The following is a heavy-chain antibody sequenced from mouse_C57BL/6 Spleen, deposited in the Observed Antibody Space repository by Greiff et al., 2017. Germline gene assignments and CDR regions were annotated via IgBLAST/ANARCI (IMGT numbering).Heavy chain of an antibody. J-gene: IGHJ4*01. CDR3: ARGDDAMDY. CDR2: IDPSDSYT. Sequence: QVQLQQPGAELVRPGTSVKLSCKASGYTFTSYWMHWVKQRPGQGLEWIGVIDPSDSYTNYNQKFKGKATLTVDTSSSTAYMQLSSLTSEDSAVYYCARGDDAMDYWGQGTSVTVSS. CDR1: GYTFTSYW. V-gene: IGHV1-59*01. D-gene: IGHD2-12*01.